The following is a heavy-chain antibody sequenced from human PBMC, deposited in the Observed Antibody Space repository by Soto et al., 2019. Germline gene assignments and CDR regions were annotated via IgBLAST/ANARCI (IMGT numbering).Heavy chain of an antibody. V-gene: IGHV4-31*03. J-gene: IGHJ4*02. CDR2: FYDSGST. CDR1: GGSISSGGFY. Sequence: NPSETLSLTCIVSGGSISSGGFYWSWIRQHPWKGLEWIGFFYDSGSTYYNASLKSRLTISVDRSNNQFSLKLSSVTAADTAVYYGARGPHARYYFDNWGQGTLVTVSS. CDR3: ARGPHARYYFDN.